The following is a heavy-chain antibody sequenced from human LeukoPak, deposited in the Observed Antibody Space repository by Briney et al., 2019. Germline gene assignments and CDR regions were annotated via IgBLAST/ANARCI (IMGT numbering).Heavy chain of an antibody. CDR1: GYTFTGYY. CDR2: INPNSGAT. D-gene: IGHD2-21*01. V-gene: IGHV1-2*02. CDR3: ARIAYCGGDCYTTYFDY. J-gene: IGHJ4*02. Sequence: ASVKVSCKASGYTFTGYYMHWVRQAPGQGLEWMGWINPNSGATNYAQKFQGRVTMTRDTSITTAYMELRNLRSDDTAVYYCARIAYCGGDCYTTYFDYWGQGTLVTVSS.